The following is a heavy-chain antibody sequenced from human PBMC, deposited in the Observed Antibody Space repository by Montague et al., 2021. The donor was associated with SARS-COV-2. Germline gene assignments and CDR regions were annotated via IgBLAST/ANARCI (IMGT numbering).Heavy chain of an antibody. CDR2: MDWDDEK. V-gene: IGHV2-70*04. D-gene: IGHD6-13*01. J-gene: IGHJ5*02. CDR3: AHSSIAAAGTTRGRFDP. Sequence: PALVKPTQTLTLTCTFSGFSLSTRGMRASWIRQPPGKALEWLARMDWDDEKFYSTSLKTRLSISKDTSKNQVVLTMTNMDPVDTATYYCAHSSIAAAGTTRGRFDPWGQGTLVTVSS. CDR1: GFSLSTRGMR.